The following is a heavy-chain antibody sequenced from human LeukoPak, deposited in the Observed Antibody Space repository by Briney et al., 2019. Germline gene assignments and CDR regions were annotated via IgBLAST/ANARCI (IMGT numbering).Heavy chain of an antibody. CDR2: ISADKGNT. CDR1: GYTFTGYG. Sequence: ASVKVSCKSSGYTFTGYGISWVRQAPGQGLEWMGWISADKGNTNYPQNLQGRVTMTTDTSTSTAYMELRSLRFDDTAVYYCARQSDVRTRRGDDAFDIRGQGTMVTVSS. V-gene: IGHV1-18*01. CDR3: ARQSDVRTRRGDDAFDI. D-gene: IGHD3-10*01. J-gene: IGHJ3*02.